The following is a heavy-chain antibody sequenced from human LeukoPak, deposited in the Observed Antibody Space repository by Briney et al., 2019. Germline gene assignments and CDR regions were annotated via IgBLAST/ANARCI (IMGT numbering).Heavy chain of an antibody. CDR2: IYYSGST. CDR1: GGSSSSGDYY. Sequence: SQTLSLTCTVSGGSSSSGDYYWSWIRQPPGKGLEWIGYIYYSGSTYYNPSLKSRVTISVDTSKNQFSLELSSVTAADTAVYYCARSKGYSYAYDYWGQGTLVTVSS. J-gene: IGHJ4*02. CDR3: ARSKGYSYAYDY. D-gene: IGHD5-18*01. V-gene: IGHV4-30-4*01.